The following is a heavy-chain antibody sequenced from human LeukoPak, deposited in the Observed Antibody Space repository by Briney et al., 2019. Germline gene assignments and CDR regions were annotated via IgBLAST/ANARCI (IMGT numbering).Heavy chain of an antibody. CDR1: GFTFSSYA. Sequence: GGSLRLSCAASGFTFSSYAMSWVRQAPGKGLEWVSAISGSGGSTYYADSVKGRFTISRDNSKNTVYLQMNSLRVEDTAVYYCARDYYSNSGTKTWGQGTLVTVSS. D-gene: IGHD3-10*01. CDR2: ISGSGGST. J-gene: IGHJ5*02. CDR3: ARDYYSNSGTKT. V-gene: IGHV3-23*01.